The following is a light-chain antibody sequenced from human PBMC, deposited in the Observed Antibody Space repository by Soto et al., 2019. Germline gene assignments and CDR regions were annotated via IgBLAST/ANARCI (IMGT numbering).Light chain of an antibody. CDR3: RHSLQTLCT. J-gene: IGKJ3*01. CDR1: QSLLHSNGYNY. Sequence: DIVMTQSPLSLPVTPGEPASISCRSSQSLLHSNGYNYLDLYLQKPGQSPQLLIYLVSNRSSGVTDRFSGSGSGPDFTLKISRVEAEAVGVYYCRHSLQTLCTSGPGKKFDIK. V-gene: IGKV2-28*01. CDR2: LVS.